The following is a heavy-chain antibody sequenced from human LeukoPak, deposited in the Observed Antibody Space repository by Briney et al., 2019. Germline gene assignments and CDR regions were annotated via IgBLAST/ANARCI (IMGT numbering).Heavy chain of an antibody. V-gene: IGHV3-48*03. Sequence: GGSLRLSCAASGFTFSSYEMNWVRQAPGKGLEWVSYISSSGSTIYYADSVKGRFTISRDNAKNSLYLQMNSLGAEDTAVYYCARVGLWFGESDYWGQGTLVTVSS. CDR3: ARVGLWFGESDY. D-gene: IGHD3-10*01. CDR1: GFTFSSYE. J-gene: IGHJ4*02. CDR2: ISSSGSTI.